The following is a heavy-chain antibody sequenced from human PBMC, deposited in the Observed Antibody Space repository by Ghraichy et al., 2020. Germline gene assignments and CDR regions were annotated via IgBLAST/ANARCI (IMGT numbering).Heavy chain of an antibody. CDR1: GGSFSGYY. CDR2: INHSGST. D-gene: IGHD3-3*01. Sequence: SETLSLTCAVYGGSFSGYYWSWIRQPPGKGLEWIGEINHSGSTNYNPSLKSRVTISVDTSKNQFSLKLSSVTAADTAVYYCARVKIFGVVINWFDPWGQGTLVTVSS. J-gene: IGHJ5*02. V-gene: IGHV4-34*01. CDR3: ARVKIFGVVINWFDP.